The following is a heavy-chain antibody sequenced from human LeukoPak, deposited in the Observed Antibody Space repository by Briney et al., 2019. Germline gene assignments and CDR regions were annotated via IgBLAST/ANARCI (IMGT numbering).Heavy chain of an antibody. CDR1: GGSISSYY. CDR3: ARLHSSGWYYFHY. V-gene: IGHV4-59*01. J-gene: IGHJ4*02. Sequence: SETLSLTCSVSGGSISSYYWSCMPQPPGKGLEGVGYIYYSGSTNYNPSLKSRVIISVDTSKNQFSLKLSSVTAADTALYYCARLHSSGWYYFHYWAEGPLHSVPT. CDR2: IYYSGST. D-gene: IGHD6-19*01.